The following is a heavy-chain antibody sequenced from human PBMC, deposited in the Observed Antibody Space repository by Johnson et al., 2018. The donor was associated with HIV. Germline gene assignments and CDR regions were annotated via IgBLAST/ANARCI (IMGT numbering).Heavy chain of an antibody. D-gene: IGHD6-6*01. V-gene: IGHV3-9*01. CDR2: ISWNSGSI. CDR1: GFTFDDYA. J-gene: IGHJ3*02. CDR3: AKVEREYSSSSWAFDI. Sequence: EVQLVESGGGLVQPGRSLRLSCAASGFTFDDYAMHWVRQAPGKGLEWVSGISWNSGSIGYADSVKGRFTISRDNAKNSLYLQMNSLRAEDTALYYCAKVEREYSSSSWAFDIWGQGTMVTVSS.